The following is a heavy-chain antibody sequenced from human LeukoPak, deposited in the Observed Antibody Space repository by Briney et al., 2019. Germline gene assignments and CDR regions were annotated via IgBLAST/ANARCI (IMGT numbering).Heavy chain of an antibody. V-gene: IGHV3-33*01. CDR3: ARETGYDSDWCEYNWFDP. Sequence: GSLRLSCAASGFTFNSYGMHWVRQAPGKGLEWGAGIWYDGSKKHYADSVKGRITISRDNSKYTLYLQMNSLRAEDTAVYYWARETGYDSDWCEYNWFDPWGQGTLVTVSS. D-gene: IGHD3-22*01. CDR1: GFTFNSYG. CDR2: IWYDGSKK. J-gene: IGHJ5*02.